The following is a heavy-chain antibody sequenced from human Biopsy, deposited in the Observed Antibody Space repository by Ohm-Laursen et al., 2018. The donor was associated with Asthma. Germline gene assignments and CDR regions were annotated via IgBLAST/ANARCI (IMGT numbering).Heavy chain of an antibody. V-gene: IGHV1-69*13. D-gene: IGHD6-19*01. CDR2: IMTVFGTT. CDR3: ARCQVGYSSGWSLLLKKIYYSGMNV. CDR1: GGTFSNFA. Sequence: SVKVSCKAPGGTFSNFAISWVRQAPGQGLEWLGGIMTVFGTTNYAQKVQGRVTITADESTSTAYMEVTSLRSEDTAIYYCARCQVGYSSGWSLLLKKIYYSGMNVWGQGTAVTVSS. J-gene: IGHJ6*02.